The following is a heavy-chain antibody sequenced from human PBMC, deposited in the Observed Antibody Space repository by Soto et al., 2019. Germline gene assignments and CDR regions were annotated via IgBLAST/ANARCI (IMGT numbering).Heavy chain of an antibody. CDR1: GFTFSTYI. D-gene: IGHD2-2*02. J-gene: IGHJ6*02. CDR2: ISSRSDI. Sequence: GGSLRLSCVGSGFTFSTYIINWVRQAPGKGLEWVSSISSRSDIYYADSVKGRFTISRDNAKNSVSLQMNSLRAEDTAVYYCAREYTAWPLAYGLDVWGQGTTVTVS. V-gene: IGHV3-21*01. CDR3: AREYTAWPLAYGLDV.